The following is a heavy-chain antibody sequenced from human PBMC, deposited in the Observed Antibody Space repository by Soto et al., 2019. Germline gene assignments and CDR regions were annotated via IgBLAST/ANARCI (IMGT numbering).Heavy chain of an antibody. CDR2: IHPSGGST. CDR1: GYTFTTYY. V-gene: IGHV1-46*01. D-gene: IGHD5-18*01. CDR3: ARRAYNYANMDV. J-gene: IGHJ6*02. Sequence: QVQLVQSGAEVKKPGASVKVSCETSGYTFTTYYMHWVRRAPGQGLEWMGMIHPSGGSTSYAQKFQGRVTMTRDTSTRTIYMELRSLRRADTAIYYCARRAYNYANMDVWGQGTTVTVSS.